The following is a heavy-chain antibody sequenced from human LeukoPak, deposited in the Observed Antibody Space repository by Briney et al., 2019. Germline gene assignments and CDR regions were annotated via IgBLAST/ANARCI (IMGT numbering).Heavy chain of an antibody. CDR1: RGSVTSYY. V-gene: IGHV4-59*02. J-gene: IGHJ5*02. CDR3: ARESFYSSGWSHWFDP. D-gene: IGHD6-19*01. CDR2: VYFSGDT. Sequence: SETLSLTCTVSRGSVTSYYWSWIRQPPGKGLEWIGDVYFSGDTKYNPSLQSRVTISLDTSQNQFSLRLSSVTAADTAVYYCARESFYSSGWSHWFDPWGQGTLVTVSS.